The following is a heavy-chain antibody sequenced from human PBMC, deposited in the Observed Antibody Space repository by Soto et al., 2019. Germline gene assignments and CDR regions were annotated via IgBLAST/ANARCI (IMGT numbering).Heavy chain of an antibody. J-gene: IGHJ4*02. CDR1: GFSISSGYY. CDR2: IYHRGST. V-gene: IGHV4-38-2*01. Sequence: PSETLSLTCAVSGFSISSGYYWAWIRQPPGKGLEWIGNIYHRGSTYYNPSLKSRVTISVDTSKNQFSLKLDSVTAADTAVYYCARGEQWLALSYFDFCGPGTLVTVSS. D-gene: IGHD6-19*01. CDR3: ARGEQWLALSYFDF.